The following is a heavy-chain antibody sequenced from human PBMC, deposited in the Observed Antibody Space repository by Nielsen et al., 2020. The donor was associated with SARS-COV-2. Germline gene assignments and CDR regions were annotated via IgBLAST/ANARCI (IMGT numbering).Heavy chain of an antibody. CDR1: GFTFHDYT. CDR3: VRIDSSGYTSGY. V-gene: IGHV3-43*01. J-gene: IGHJ4*02. CDR2: ISWDGSAP. Sequence: GGSLRLSCAASGFTFHDYTMYWVRRVPGKGLQWLSLISWDGSAPAYADSVKGRFTISRDNSKNSLYLQMNSLRAEDTALYYCVRIDSSGYTSGYWGQGTLVTVSS. D-gene: IGHD3-22*01.